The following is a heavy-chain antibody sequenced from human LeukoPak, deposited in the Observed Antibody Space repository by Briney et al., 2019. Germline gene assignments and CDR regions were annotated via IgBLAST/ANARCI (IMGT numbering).Heavy chain of an antibody. Sequence: SETLSLTCTVSGGPISSYYWSWIRQPPAKGLEWVGYIYYIGSTNYNPPLKSRVTISVDTSKNQFSLKLSSVPAAGTAVYYCARGSYRSPYYYYMDVWGKGTTVTVSS. V-gene: IGHV4-59*01. CDR2: IYYIGST. J-gene: IGHJ6*03. D-gene: IGHD3-16*02. CDR1: GGPISSYY. CDR3: ARGSYRSPYYYYMDV.